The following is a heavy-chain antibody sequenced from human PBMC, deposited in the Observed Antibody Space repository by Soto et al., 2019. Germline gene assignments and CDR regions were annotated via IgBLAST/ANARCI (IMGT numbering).Heavy chain of an antibody. CDR1: GFTFSSYA. D-gene: IGHD2-2*01. J-gene: IGHJ5*02. CDR2: ISYDGSNK. Sequence: PGGSLRLSXAASGFTFSSYAMHWVRQAPGKGLEWVAVISYDGSNKYYADSVKGRFTISRDNSKNTLYLQMNSLRAEDTAVYYCARDLCSSTSCQNWFDPWGQGTLVTVSS. V-gene: IGHV3-30-3*01. CDR3: ARDLCSSTSCQNWFDP.